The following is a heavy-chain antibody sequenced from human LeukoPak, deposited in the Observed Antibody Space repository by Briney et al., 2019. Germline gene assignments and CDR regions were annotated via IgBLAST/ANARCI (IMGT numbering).Heavy chain of an antibody. CDR2: ISSSSSYI. CDR1: GFTFSSYS. D-gene: IGHD4-23*01. J-gene: IGHJ4*02. Sequence: GGSLRLSCAASGFTFSSYSINWVRQAPGKGLEWGSSISSSSSYIYYADSVKGRFTISRDNAKNSLYLQMNSLRAEDTAVYYCARVTGDYGGNSADYWGQGTLVTVSS. V-gene: IGHV3-21*01. CDR3: ARVTGDYGGNSADY.